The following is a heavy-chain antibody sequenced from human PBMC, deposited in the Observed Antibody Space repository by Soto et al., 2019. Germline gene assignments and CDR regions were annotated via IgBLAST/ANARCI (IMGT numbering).Heavy chain of an antibody. J-gene: IGHJ4*02. D-gene: IGHD2-15*01. V-gene: IGHV3-9*01. CDR2: ISWNGNFT. CDR3: VGGSWFD. CDR1: GYSFEDYS. Sequence: EVQLVESGGDMVQPGRSLKLSCVGSGYSFEDYSMHWVRQAPGKGLEWVSGISWNGNFTGHADSVKGRFTISRDNAKISLSLQMRSLSLEDTALYYCVGGSWFDWGQGTLVTVSS.